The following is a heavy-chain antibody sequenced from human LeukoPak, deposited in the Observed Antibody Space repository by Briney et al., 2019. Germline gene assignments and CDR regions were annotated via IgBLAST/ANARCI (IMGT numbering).Heavy chain of an antibody. D-gene: IGHD3-3*01. CDR2: ISGSGGST. V-gene: IGHV3-23*01. CDR3: AKYQSYYDFWSSYPYGMDV. J-gene: IGHJ6*02. Sequence: GGSLRLSCAASGFSFSSYAMTWVRQAPGKGLGWVSAISGSGGSTYYADSVKGRFTISRDNSKNMLYLQMNSLRAEDTAVYYYAKYQSYYDFWSSYPYGMDVWGQGTTVTVSS. CDR1: GFSFSSYA.